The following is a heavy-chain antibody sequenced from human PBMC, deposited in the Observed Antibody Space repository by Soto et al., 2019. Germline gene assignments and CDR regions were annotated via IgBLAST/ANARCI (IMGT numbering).Heavy chain of an antibody. CDR1: GYTFTSYA. Sequence: GASVKVSCKASGYTFTSYAMHWVRQAPGQRLEWMGWINAGNGNTKYSQKFQGRVTITRDTSASTAYMELSSLRSEDTAVYYCASVPYYDFWSGYLGPSDYWGQGTLVTVSS. CDR3: ASVPYYDFWSGYLGPSDY. D-gene: IGHD3-3*01. CDR2: INAGNGNT. V-gene: IGHV1-3*01. J-gene: IGHJ4*02.